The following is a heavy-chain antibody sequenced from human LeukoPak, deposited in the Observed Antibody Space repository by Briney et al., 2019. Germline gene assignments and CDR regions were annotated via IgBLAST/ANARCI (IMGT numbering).Heavy chain of an antibody. V-gene: IGHV4-34*01. Sequence: PSETLSLTCAVYGGSFSGYYWSWIRQSPGKGLEWIGEINHSGSTNYNPSLKSRVTIPVDTSKNQFSLRLSSVTAADTAVYYCARRRQYDSSLFWNFDLWGRGTLVTVSS. CDR3: ARRRQYDSSLFWNFDL. CDR2: INHSGST. CDR1: GGSFSGYY. D-gene: IGHD6-6*01. J-gene: IGHJ2*01.